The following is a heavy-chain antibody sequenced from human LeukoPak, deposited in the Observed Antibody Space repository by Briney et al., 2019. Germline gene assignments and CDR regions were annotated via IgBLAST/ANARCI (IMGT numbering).Heavy chain of an antibody. Sequence: GGSLRLSCAASGFTFSSYSMNWVRQAPGKGLEWVSGISGSVGSTYYADSVKGRFTISRDNSKNTLYLRMISLRAEDTAVYYCAKNRDNRLIYWFDPWGQGTLVTVSS. CDR3: AKNRDNRLIYWFDP. D-gene: IGHD6-25*01. CDR1: GFTFSSYS. J-gene: IGHJ5*02. CDR2: ISGSVGST. V-gene: IGHV3-23*01.